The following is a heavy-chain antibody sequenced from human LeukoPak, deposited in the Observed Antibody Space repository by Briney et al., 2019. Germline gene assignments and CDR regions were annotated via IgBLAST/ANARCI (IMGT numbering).Heavy chain of an antibody. Sequence: PSETLSLTCTVSGGSISSYYWSWIRQPPGKGLEWIGYIYTSGSTNYNPSLKSRVTISVDTSKNQFSLKLSSVTAADTAVYYCARRVRGYCGSTSCYKDYYYYMDVWGKGTTVTVSS. V-gene: IGHV4-4*09. CDR3: ARRVRGYCGSTSCYKDYYYYMDV. J-gene: IGHJ6*03. D-gene: IGHD2-2*02. CDR1: GGSISSYY. CDR2: IYTSGST.